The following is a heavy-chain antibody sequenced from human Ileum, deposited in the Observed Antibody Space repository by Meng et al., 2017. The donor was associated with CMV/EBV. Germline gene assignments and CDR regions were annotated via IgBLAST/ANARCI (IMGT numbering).Heavy chain of an antibody. CDR2: IHPSGST. J-gene: IGHJ4*02. CDR1: DASFSDFY. Sequence: QLGGAGLLKPSQTLSLTCDVYDASFSDFYWSWTRHLPGKGLEWIGEIHPSGSTHYNPSLESRVSISVHMSNNQFSLKVSSVTAADTAVYYCARLRHQDFDYWGQGTLVTVSS. V-gene: IGHV4-34*01. CDR3: ARLRHQDFDY.